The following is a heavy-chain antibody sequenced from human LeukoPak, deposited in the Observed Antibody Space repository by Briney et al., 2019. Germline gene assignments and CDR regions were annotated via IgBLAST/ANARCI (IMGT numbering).Heavy chain of an antibody. Sequence: GGSLRLSCAASGFTFSSYAMSWVRQAPGKGLEWVSAISGSGGSTYYADSVKGRFTISRDNSKNTLYLQMNSLRAEDTAVYYCAKDTELLWFGELLYWGQGTLVTVSS. D-gene: IGHD3-10*01. CDR2: ISGSGGST. CDR3: AKDTELLWFGELLY. V-gene: IGHV3-23*01. J-gene: IGHJ4*02. CDR1: GFTFSSYA.